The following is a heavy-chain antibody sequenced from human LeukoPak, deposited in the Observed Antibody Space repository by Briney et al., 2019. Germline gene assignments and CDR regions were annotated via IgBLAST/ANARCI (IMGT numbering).Heavy chain of an antibody. D-gene: IGHD3-3*01. CDR2: ISAYNGNT. CDR1: GYTFTSYG. J-gene: IGHJ6*03. CDR3: ARVEGSYYYYYYMDV. Sequence: EASVTVSCTASGYTFTSYGISWVRQAPGQGLEWMGWISAYNGNTNYAQKLQGRVTMTTDTSTSTAYMELRSLRSDDTAVYYCARVEGSYYYYYYMDVWGKGTTVTVSS. V-gene: IGHV1-18*01.